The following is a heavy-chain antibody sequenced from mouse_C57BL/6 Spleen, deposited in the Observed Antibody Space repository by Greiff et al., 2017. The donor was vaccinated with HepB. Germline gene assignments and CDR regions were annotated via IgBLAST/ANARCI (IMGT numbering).Heavy chain of an antibody. CDR1: GYTFTSYW. CDR3: ARETHFKGYFDY. J-gene: IGHJ2*01. CDR2: IDPSDSET. Sequence: VQLQQSGAELVRPGFSVKLSCKASGYTFTSYWMHWVKQRPIQGLEWIGNIDPSDSETHYNQKFKDKATLTVDKSSSTAYMQLSSLTSEDSAVYYCARETHFKGYFDYWGQGTTLTVSS. V-gene: IGHV1-52*01.